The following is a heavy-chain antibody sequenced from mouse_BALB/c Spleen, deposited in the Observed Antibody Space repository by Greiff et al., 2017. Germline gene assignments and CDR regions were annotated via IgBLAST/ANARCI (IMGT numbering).Heavy chain of an antibody. D-gene: IGHD2-1*01. CDR1: GFTFSSYG. CDR2: ISSGGSYT. Sequence: DVKLVESGGDLVKPGGSLKLSCAASGFTFSSYGMSWVRQTPDKRLEWVATISSGGSYTYYPDSVKGRFTISRDNAKNTLYLQMSSLKSEDIAMYYCARHGNYFYAMDYWGQGTSVTVSS. V-gene: IGHV5-6*02. J-gene: IGHJ4*01. CDR3: ARHGNYFYAMDY.